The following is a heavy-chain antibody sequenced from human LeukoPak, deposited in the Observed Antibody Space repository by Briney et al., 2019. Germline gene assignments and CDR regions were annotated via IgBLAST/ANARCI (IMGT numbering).Heavy chain of an antibody. J-gene: IGHJ4*02. V-gene: IGHV3-21*01. Sequence: GGSLRLSRAASGFTFSAFSMNWARQAPGKGLEWVSAISSSSSDIYYTDSVKGRFTISRDNANNFLYLQVSSLRAEDTAVYYCATGYTSGTRIDYWGQGTLVSVSS. CDR2: ISSSSSDI. CDR1: GFTFSAFS. D-gene: IGHD6-19*01. CDR3: ATGYTSGTRIDY.